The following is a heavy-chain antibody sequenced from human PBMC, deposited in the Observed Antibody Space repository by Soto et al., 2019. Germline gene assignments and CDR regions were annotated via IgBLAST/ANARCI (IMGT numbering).Heavy chain of an antibody. CDR3: ARVEWPPGGPSDP. CDR2: IYHSGST. CDR1: GGSISSGTYS. Sequence: SETLSLTCAVSGGSISSGTYSWTWIRQPPGGGLEWIGYIYHSGSTYYKPSLKSRVIISVDRSKNEVSLKLTSVTAADTAVYFCARVEWPPGGPSDPWGKGPLLTVSS. V-gene: IGHV4-30-2*01. D-gene: IGHD3-3*01. J-gene: IGHJ5*02.